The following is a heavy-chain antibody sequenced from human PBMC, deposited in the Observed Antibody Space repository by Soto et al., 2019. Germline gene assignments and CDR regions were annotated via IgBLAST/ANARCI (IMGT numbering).Heavy chain of an antibody. CDR2: IYYSGST. J-gene: IGHJ6*02. CDR3: ARDAGYCSGGSCYTVGPKYGMDV. Sequence: PSETLSLTCTVSGGSISSGGYYWSWIRQHPGKGLEWIGYIYYSGSTYYNPSLKSRVTISVDTSKNQFSLKLSSVTAADTAVYYCARDAGYCSGGSCYTVGPKYGMDVWGQGTTVTVSS. V-gene: IGHV4-31*03. D-gene: IGHD2-15*01. CDR1: GGSISSGGYY.